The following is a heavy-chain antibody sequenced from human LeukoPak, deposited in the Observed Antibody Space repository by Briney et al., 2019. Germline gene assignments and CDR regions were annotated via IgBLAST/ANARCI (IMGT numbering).Heavy chain of an antibody. CDR1: GGTFSSYA. CDR2: IIPIFGTA. J-gene: IGHJ4*02. Sequence: GASVKVSCKASGGTFSSYAISWVRQAPGQGLEWMGRIIPIFGTANYAQKFQGRVTITTDESTSTAYMELSSLRSEDTAVYYCARVHLGSSWSFDYWGQGTLDTVSS. CDR3: ARVHLGSSWSFDY. D-gene: IGHD6-13*01. V-gene: IGHV1-69*05.